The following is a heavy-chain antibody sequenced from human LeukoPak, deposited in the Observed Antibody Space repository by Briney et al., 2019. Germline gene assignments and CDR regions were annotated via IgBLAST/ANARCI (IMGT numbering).Heavy chain of an antibody. CDR2: IRYDGSSQ. V-gene: IGHV3-30*02. Sequence: GGSLRLSCAASGFTFSTYGMHWVRQAPGKGLGWVAFIRYDGSSQYYAESVKGRFTISRDKSRNTLYLQMNSLRAEDTAVYYCAKDFYSGSLGYFDFWGQGTLVTVSS. CDR3: AKDFYSGSLGYFDF. J-gene: IGHJ4*02. D-gene: IGHD1-26*01. CDR1: GFTFSTYG.